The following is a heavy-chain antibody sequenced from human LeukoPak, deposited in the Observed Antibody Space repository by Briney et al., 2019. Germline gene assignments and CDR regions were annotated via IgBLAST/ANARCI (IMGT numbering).Heavy chain of an antibody. Sequence: GGSLRLSCAASGFTFSSYAMHWVRQAPGKGLERVAVISYDGSNKYYADSVKGRFTISRDNSKNTLYLQMNSLRAEDTAVYYCARDPNDYGDYEAFDIWGQGTMVTVSS. J-gene: IGHJ3*02. V-gene: IGHV3-30-3*01. CDR3: ARDPNDYGDYEAFDI. CDR1: GFTFSSYA. CDR2: ISYDGSNK. D-gene: IGHD4-17*01.